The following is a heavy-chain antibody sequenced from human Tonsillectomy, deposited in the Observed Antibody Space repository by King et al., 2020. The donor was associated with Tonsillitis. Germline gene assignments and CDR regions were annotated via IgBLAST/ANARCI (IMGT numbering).Heavy chain of an antibody. V-gene: IGHV3-66*01. J-gene: IGHJ4*02. Sequence: VQLVESRGDLVQPGGSLRLSCAASGSTVSNNYMTGVRQAPGKGLEWVSVIYSGGLTFYPDSGKGRVTSFSDTSKNTLYLQMNSLRVEDTAVYYFARDHGVYAGYWGQGPLVTVPS. D-gene: IGHD4-17*01. CDR3: ARDHGVYAGY. CDR2: IYSGGLT. CDR1: GSTVSNNY.